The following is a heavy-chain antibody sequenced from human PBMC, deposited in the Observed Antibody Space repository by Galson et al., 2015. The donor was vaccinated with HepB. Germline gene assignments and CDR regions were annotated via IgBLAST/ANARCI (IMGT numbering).Heavy chain of an antibody. J-gene: IGHJ3*02. V-gene: IGHV3-9*01. D-gene: IGHD5-24*01. CDR3: AKDMTEMATIIVGAFDI. CDR2: ISWNSGSI. CDR1: GFTFDDYA. Sequence: SLRLSCAASGFTFDDYAMHWVRQAPGKGLEWVSGISWNSGSIGYADSVKGRFTISRDNAKNSLYLQMNSLRAEDTALYYCAKDMTEMATIIVGAFDIWGQGTMVTVSS.